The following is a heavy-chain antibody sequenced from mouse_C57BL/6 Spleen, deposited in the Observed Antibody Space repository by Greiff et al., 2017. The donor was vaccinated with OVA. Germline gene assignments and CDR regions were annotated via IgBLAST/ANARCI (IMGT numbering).Heavy chain of an antibody. D-gene: IGHD2-3*01. CDR3: ARPGYDGYLYAMDY. V-gene: IGHV5-17*01. J-gene: IGHJ4*01. CDR2: ISSGSSTI. CDR1: GFTFSDYG. Sequence: DVKLVESGGGLVKPGGSLKLSCAASGFTFSDYGMHWVRQAPEKGLEWVAYISSGSSTIYYADTVKGRFTISRDNAKNTLFLQMTSLRSEDTAMYYCARPGYDGYLYAMDYWGQGTSVTVSS.